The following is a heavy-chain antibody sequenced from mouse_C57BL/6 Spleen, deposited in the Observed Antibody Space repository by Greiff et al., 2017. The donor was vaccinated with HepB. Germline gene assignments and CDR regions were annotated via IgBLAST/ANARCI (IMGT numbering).Heavy chain of an antibody. J-gene: IGHJ4*01. CDR1: GFTFSDYG. V-gene: IGHV5-17*01. CDR2: ISSGSSTI. CDR3: ARLLYYAMDY. Sequence: EVHLVESGGGLVKPGGSLKLSCAASGFTFSDYGMHWVRQAPEKGLEWVAYISSGSSTIYYADTVKGRFTISRDNAKNTLFLQMTSLRSEDTAMYYCARLLYYAMDYWGQGTSVTVSS.